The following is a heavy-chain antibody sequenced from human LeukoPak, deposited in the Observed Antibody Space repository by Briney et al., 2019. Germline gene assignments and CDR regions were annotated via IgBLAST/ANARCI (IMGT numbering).Heavy chain of an antibody. D-gene: IGHD3-9*01. J-gene: IGHJ4*02. CDR1: GGSISSHY. V-gene: IGHV4-59*11. CDR3: ARGFDWLLRD. Sequence: SETLSLTCTVSGGSISSHYWSWIRQPPGKGLEWIGYIYHSGSTYYNPSLKSRVTISVDRSKNQFSLKLSSVTAADTAVYYCARGFDWLLRDWGQGTLVTVSS. CDR2: IYHSGST.